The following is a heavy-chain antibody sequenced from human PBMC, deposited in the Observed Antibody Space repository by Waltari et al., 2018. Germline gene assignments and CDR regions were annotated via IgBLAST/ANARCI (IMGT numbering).Heavy chain of an antibody. Sequence: QVQLVDSGGGVVQPGRSLRLPCSAPGFTSSTNPMHSVRQAPGKGLEWLAVMSPDGGLSYYADSVKGRFTISRDNSRNTLFLQMNGLRPDDTAVYFCARDPLPGPPDFFDYWGQGTLVSVSS. J-gene: IGHJ4*02. CDR3: ARDPLPGPPDFFDY. V-gene: IGHV3-30*01. CDR2: MSPDGGLS. D-gene: IGHD1-1*01. CDR1: GFTSSTNP.